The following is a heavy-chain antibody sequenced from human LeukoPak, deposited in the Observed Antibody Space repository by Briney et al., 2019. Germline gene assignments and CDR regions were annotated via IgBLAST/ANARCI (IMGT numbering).Heavy chain of an antibody. CDR3: AGASFDYDSGSDRGYYYYYYMDV. J-gene: IGHJ6*03. CDR2: IYYSGST. D-gene: IGHD3-10*01. Sequence: SETLSLTCTVSGGSISSSSYYWSWIRQPPGKGLEWIGYIYYSGSTNYNPSLKTRLTISVDSSRNQFPLKLSSVTAADTAVYYCAGASFDYDSGSDRGYYYYYYMDVWGKGTTVTVSS. CDR1: GGSISSSSYY. V-gene: IGHV4-61*01.